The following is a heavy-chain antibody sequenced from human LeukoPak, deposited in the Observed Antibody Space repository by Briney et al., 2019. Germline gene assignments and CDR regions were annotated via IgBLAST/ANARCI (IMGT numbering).Heavy chain of an antibody. J-gene: IGHJ4*02. CDR1: GFTFSSYW. V-gene: IGHV3-74*01. CDR2: INSDGSST. CDR3: ARLYYYGFDY. Sequence: GGSLRLSCAASGFTFSSYWMHWVRQAPGEGPVWVSLINSDGSSTSYADSVKGRFTISRDNAKNTLYLQMNSLRAEDTAVYYCARLYYYGFDYWGQGTLVTVSS. D-gene: IGHD3-10*01.